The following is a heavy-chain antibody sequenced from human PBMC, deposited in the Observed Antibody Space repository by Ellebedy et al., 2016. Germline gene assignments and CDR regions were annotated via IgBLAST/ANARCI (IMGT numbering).Heavy chain of an antibody. CDR1: GFTLSNYW. D-gene: IGHD6-25*01. CDR2: IHNDGTT. J-gene: IGHJ4*02. V-gene: IGHV3-74*01. CDR3: ARDSPHRRLEP. Sequence: HTGGSLRLSCAASGFTLSNYWMHWVRQVPGQGLVWVSRIHNDGTTLYADSVKGRFTVSRDDAKNTLYLQMNGLRADDTAVYYCARDSPHRRLEPWGQGTLVSVSS.